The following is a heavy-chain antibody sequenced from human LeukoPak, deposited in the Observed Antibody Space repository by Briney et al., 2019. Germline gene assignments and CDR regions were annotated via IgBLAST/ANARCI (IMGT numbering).Heavy chain of an antibody. Sequence: SVKVSCKASGGTFSSYAISWVRQAPGQGLEWMGGTIPIFGTANYAQKFQGRVTITADESTSTAYMELSSLRSEDTAVYYCARDSEQWLVRGSRSHFDYWGQGTLVTVSS. J-gene: IGHJ4*02. CDR3: ARDSEQWLVRGSRSHFDY. CDR2: TIPIFGTA. V-gene: IGHV1-69*13. CDR1: GGTFSSYA. D-gene: IGHD6-19*01.